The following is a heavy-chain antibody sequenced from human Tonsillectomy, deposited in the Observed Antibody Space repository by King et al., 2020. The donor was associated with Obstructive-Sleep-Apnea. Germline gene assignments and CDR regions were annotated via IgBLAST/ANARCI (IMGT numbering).Heavy chain of an antibody. V-gene: IGHV3-30*02. Sequence: VQLVESGGGVVQPGRSLRLSCAASGFTFSSYGMHWVRQAPGKGLEWVAFIRYDGSNKYYADSVKGRFTISRDNSKNTLYLQMNSLRAEDTAVYYCAKDFVDGDYYFDYWGKGTLVTVSS. D-gene: IGHD4-17*01. CDR1: GFTFSSYG. CDR2: IRYDGSNK. CDR3: AKDFVDGDYYFDY. J-gene: IGHJ4*02.